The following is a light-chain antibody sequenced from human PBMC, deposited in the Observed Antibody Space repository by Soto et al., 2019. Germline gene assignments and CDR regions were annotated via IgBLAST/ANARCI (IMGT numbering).Light chain of an antibody. CDR3: GTWDXSLXAGV. J-gene: IGLJ2*01. CDR1: SSNIGNNY. V-gene: IGLV1-51*01. Sequence: QSVLTQPPSVSAAPGQKVTISCSGSSSNIGNNYVSWYQQLPGTAPKLLIYDNNKRPSGIPDRFSGSKSGTSXTLGITGLQXXDEADXYXGTWDXSLXAGVFXXG. CDR2: DNN.